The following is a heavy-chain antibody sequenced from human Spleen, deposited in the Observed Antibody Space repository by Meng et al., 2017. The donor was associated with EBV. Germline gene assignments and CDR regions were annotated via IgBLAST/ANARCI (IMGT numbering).Heavy chain of an antibody. CDR1: GGSIRSSCYH. J-gene: IGHJ4*02. CDR3: ARGYNGFFDH. Sequence: QLLLQGSGPGLVQTSETLALACSWSGGSIRSSCYHWAWIRQPPGKGLEWIGNFYYSGTTYYKSSLQSRVTMSVDTSKNQFSLRVTSVIAADTAVYYCARGYNGFFDHWGQGTLVTVSS. V-gene: IGHV4-39*07. D-gene: IGHD5-12*01. CDR2: FYYSGTT.